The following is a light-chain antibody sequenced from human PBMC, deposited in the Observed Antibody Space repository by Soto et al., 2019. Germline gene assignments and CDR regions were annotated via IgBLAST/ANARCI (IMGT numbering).Light chain of an antibody. Sequence: IVMTQSPATLSFSPGERATLSCRASQSVSSNLAWYQQKPGQAPRLLIYGASTRATGIPARFSGSGSGTEFTLTISSLQSEDFAVYYCQQYNNWPPTWTFGQGTKVDNK. CDR1: QSVSSN. CDR3: QQYNNWPPTWT. V-gene: IGKV3-15*01. CDR2: GAS. J-gene: IGKJ1*01.